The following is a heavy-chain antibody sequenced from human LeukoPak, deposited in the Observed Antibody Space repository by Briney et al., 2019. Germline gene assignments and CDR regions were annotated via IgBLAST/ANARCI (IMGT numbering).Heavy chain of an antibody. CDR2: ISSSSSYI. D-gene: IGHD1-14*01. CDR3: ARLPAVQLDY. Sequence: PGGSLRLSCAASGFTFSSYSMNWVRQAPGKGLEWVSYISSSSSYIYYADSVKGRFTISRDNAKNSLYLQMNSLRAEDTAVYYCARLPAVQLDYWGQGTLVTVSS. J-gene: IGHJ4*02. CDR1: GFTFSSYS. V-gene: IGHV3-21*01.